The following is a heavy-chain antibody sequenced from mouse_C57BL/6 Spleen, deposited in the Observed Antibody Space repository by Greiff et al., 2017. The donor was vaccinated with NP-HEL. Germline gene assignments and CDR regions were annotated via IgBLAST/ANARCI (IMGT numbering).Heavy chain of an antibody. D-gene: IGHD2-2*01. V-gene: IGHV1-80*01. J-gene: IGHJ2*01. CDR3: ARLDGGYGNYFDY. CDR2: IYPGDGDT. Sequence: QVQLQQSGAELVKPGASVKISCKASGYAFSSYWMNWVKQRPGKGLEWIGQIYPGDGDTNYNGKFKGKATLTADKSSSTAYMQLSSLTSEDSAVYFCARLDGGYGNYFDYWGQGTTLTVSS. CDR1: GYAFSSYW.